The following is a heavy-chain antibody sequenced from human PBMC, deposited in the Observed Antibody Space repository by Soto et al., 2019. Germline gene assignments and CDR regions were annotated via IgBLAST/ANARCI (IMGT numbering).Heavy chain of an antibody. D-gene: IGHD6-13*01. Sequence: SETLCITCSFSVGSISVSYWSWIRQSPGKGLEWLGYVYYTGSTNYSPSLRSRVSISVDTSKNEFSLRLSSVTAADTAVYFCARSVAAPGAHIDYWGQGTQVTVSS. J-gene: IGHJ4*02. CDR2: VYYTGST. V-gene: IGHV4-59*01. CDR1: VGSISVSY. CDR3: ARSVAAPGAHIDY.